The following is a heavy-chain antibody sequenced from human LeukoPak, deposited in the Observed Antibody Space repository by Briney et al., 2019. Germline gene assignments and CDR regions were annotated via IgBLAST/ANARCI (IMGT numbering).Heavy chain of an antibody. CDR3: AKDQLGPFDS. D-gene: IGHD6-13*01. Sequence: PGGSLRLSCAASGFTFSSYSMNWVRQAPGKGLEWISDIVGSGTKTNYADSVKGRFTISRDNSKNTLYLQMSSLRAEDTAVYYCAKDQLGPFDSWGQGTLVIVSS. V-gene: IGHV3-23*01. J-gene: IGHJ4*02. CDR2: IVGSGTKT. CDR1: GFTFSSYS.